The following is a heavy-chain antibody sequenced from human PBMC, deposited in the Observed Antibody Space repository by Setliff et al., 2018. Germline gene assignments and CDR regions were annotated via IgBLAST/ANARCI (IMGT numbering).Heavy chain of an antibody. CDR3: ARAFIVAPTLFFRRRKGNYMDV. J-gene: IGHJ6*03. CDR1: GGSFSGYY. Sequence: ASETLSLTCAVYGGSFSGYYWSWIRQPPGKGLEWIGEINHSGGTSYNPSLMSRVTISVDTSKNQFSLKLNSVTAADTAVYYCARAFIVAPTLFFRRRKGNYMDVWGKGTTVTVSS. D-gene: IGHD2-21*01. V-gene: IGHV4-34*01. CDR2: INHSGGT.